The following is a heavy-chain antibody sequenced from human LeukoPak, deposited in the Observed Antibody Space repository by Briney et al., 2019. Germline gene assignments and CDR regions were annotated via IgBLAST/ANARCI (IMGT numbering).Heavy chain of an antibody. D-gene: IGHD6-19*01. V-gene: IGHV3-9*01. CDR1: GFTFDDYA. CDR3: ARKITVAGINWYFDL. Sequence: GGSLRLSCAASGFTFDDYAMHWVRQAPGKGLEWVSGISWNSGSIGYADSVKGRFTISRDSAKNSLYLQMNSLRAEDTAVYYCARKITVAGINWYFDLWGRGTLVTVSS. CDR2: ISWNSGSI. J-gene: IGHJ2*01.